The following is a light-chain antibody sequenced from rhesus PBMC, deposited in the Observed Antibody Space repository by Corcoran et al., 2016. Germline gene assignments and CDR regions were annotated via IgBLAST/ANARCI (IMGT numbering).Light chain of an antibody. J-gene: IGKJ3*01. CDR2: DAS. CDR1: QGISSY. Sequence: DIQLTQSPSSLSASVGDRVTIICRASQGISSYLAWYQKKSGKAPKLLIFDASSLQIGVPSRFIGSCSGIEFTLTIRRLQPEDFATYYCQQRNTFPFTFGPGTKLDIK. CDR3: QQRNTFPFT. V-gene: IGKV1-38*01.